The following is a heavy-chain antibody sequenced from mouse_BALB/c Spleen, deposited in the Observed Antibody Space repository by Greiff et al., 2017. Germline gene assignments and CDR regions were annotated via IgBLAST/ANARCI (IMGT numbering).Heavy chain of an antibody. J-gene: IGHJ1*01. CDR1: GFTFSSYG. Sequence: EVQRVESGGGLVQPGGSLKLSCAASGFTFSSYGMSWVRQTPDKRLELVATINSNGGSTYYPDSVKGRFTISRDNAKNTLYLQTSSLKSEDTAMYYCARAYGSSLHWYFDVWGAGTTVTVSS. CDR2: INSNGGST. D-gene: IGHD1-1*01. CDR3: ARAYGSSLHWYFDV. V-gene: IGHV5-6-3*01.